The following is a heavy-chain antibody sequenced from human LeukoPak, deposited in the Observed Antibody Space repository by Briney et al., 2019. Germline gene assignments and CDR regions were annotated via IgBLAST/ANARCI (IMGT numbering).Heavy chain of an antibody. D-gene: IGHD1-26*01. Sequence: GGSLRLSCAASGFTFSSYAMSWVRRAPGKGLEWVSAISGSGGSTYYADSVKGRFTISRDNSKNTLYLQMNSLRAEDTAVYYCAKGGIVGTIRQNYFDYWGQGTLVTVSS. CDR3: AKGGIVGTIRQNYFDY. CDR1: GFTFSSYA. CDR2: ISGSGGST. V-gene: IGHV3-23*01. J-gene: IGHJ4*02.